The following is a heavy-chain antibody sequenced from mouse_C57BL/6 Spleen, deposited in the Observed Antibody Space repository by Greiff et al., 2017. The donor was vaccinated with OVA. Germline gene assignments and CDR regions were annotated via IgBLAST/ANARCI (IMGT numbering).Heavy chain of an antibody. V-gene: IGHV2-2*01. CDR2: IWSGGST. D-gene: IGHD1-1*01. CDR3: ARNDVSTVVTPYYAMDY. CDR1: GFSLTSYG. Sequence: QVQLQQSGPGLVQPSQSLSITCTVSGFSLTSYGVHWVRQSPGKGLEWLGVIWSGGSTDYNAAFISRLSISKDNSKSQVFFKMNSLQADDTAIYYCARNDVSTVVTPYYAMDYWGQGTSVTVSS. J-gene: IGHJ4*01.